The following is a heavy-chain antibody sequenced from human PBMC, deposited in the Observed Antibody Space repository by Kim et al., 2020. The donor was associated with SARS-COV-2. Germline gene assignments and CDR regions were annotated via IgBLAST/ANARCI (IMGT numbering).Heavy chain of an antibody. CDR1: GGSISSGGYY. D-gene: IGHD3-10*01. V-gene: IGHV4-31*03. J-gene: IGHJ5*02. CDR2: IYYSGST. Sequence: SETLSLTCTVSGGSISSGGYYWSWIRQHPGKGLEWIGYIYYSGSTYYNPSLKSRVTTSVDTSKNQFSLKLSSVTAADTAVYYCARLTMVRGVIFARYLWFDPWGQGTLVTVSS. CDR3: ARLTMVRGVIFARYLWFDP.